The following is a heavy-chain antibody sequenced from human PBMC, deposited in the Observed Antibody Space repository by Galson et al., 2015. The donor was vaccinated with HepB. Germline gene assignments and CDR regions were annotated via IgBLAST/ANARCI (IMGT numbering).Heavy chain of an antibody. Sequence: ETLSLTCTVSGGSISSYYWSWIRQPPGKGLEWIGYIYYSGSTNYNPSLKSRVTISVDTSKNQFSLKLSSVTAADTAVYYCARDGALGYCSGGSCYDALGYWGQGTLVTVSS. J-gene: IGHJ4*02. D-gene: IGHD2-15*01. V-gene: IGHV4-59*01. CDR2: IYYSGST. CDR3: ARDGALGYCSGGSCYDALGY. CDR1: GGSISSYY.